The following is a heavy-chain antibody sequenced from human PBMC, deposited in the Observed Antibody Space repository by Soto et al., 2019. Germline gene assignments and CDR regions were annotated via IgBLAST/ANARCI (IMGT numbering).Heavy chain of an antibody. CDR1: GFTFSDYY. CDR3: ARDLLRIRWGAGAFDI. CDR2: ISSSGSTI. Sequence: PGGSLRLSCAASGFTFSDYYMSWIRQAPGKGLEWVSYISSSGSTIYYADSVKGRFTISRDNAKNSLYPQMNSLRAEDTAVYYCARDLLRIRWGAGAFDIWGQGTMVTVSS. J-gene: IGHJ3*02. V-gene: IGHV3-11*01. D-gene: IGHD1-26*01.